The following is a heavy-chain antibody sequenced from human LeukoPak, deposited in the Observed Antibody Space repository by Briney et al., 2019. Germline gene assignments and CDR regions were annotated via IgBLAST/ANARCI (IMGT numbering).Heavy chain of an antibody. CDR2: INPNSGGT. V-gene: IGHV1-2*06. CDR3: ANQYGSSWRYNY. J-gene: IGHJ4*02. CDR1: GYTFTDYY. D-gene: IGHD6-13*01. Sequence: ASVKVSCKASGYTFTDYYMHWVRRAPGQGLEWMGRINPNSGGTNYAQKFQGRVTMTRDTSISTAYMELNRLRSDDTAVYYCANQYGSSWRYNYWGQGTLVTVSS.